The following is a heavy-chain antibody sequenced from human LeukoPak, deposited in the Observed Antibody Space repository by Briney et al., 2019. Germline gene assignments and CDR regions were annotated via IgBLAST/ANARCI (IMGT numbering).Heavy chain of an antibody. J-gene: IGHJ4*02. CDR3: AKAEGITATRGYFDS. V-gene: IGHV3-30*02. Sequence: PGGSLRLSCAASGFTFNIYGMHWVRQAPGKGLEWVAFIRHDGSNAYYADSVKGRFTISRDNSKNTLYLEMNSLRGEDTAAYYCAKAEGITATRGYFDSWGQGTLVTVSS. CDR2: IRHDGSNA. D-gene: IGHD1-20*01. CDR1: GFTFNIYG.